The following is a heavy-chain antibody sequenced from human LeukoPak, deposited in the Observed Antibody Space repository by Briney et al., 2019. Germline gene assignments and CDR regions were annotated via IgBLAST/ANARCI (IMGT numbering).Heavy chain of an antibody. CDR1: GFTVSSNY. CDR2: IYSGGST. V-gene: IGHV3-66*02. CDR3: ARDLRDYVWGSYRPEEGFYDY. D-gene: IGHD3-16*02. J-gene: IGHJ4*02. Sequence: GGSLRLSCAASGFTVSSNYMSWVRQAPGKGLEWVSVIYSGGSTYYADSVKGQFTISRDNSKNTLYLQMNSLRAEDTAVYYCARDLRDYVWGSYRPEEGFYDYWGQGTLVTVSS.